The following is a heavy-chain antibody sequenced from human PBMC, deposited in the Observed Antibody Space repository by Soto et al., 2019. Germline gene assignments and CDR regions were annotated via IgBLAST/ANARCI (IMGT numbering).Heavy chain of an antibody. D-gene: IGHD2-21*02. CDR1: GYTFSNYG. CDR2: FNPANQNT. V-gene: IGHV1-18*01. Sequence: VSWKTSGYTFSNYGARWMRHAPGRGLEWVGWFNPANQNTNYEQKFQDRVSMTADTSPSPAYMALRGLRSDDTAVYACAGVNHRDTFDSWGMGVQVIVSS. J-gene: IGHJ4*02. CDR3: AGVNHRDTFDS.